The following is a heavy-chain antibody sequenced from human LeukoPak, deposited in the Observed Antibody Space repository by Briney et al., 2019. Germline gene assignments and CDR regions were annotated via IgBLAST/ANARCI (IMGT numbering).Heavy chain of an antibody. CDR1: GGSISSSSYY. D-gene: IGHD6-19*01. V-gene: IGHV4-39*07. CDR3: ARDGAVSGLDY. CDR2: IYYSGST. J-gene: IGHJ4*02. Sequence: SETLSLTCTVSGGSISSSSYYWGWIRQPPGKGLEWIGNIYYSGSTNYNPSLKRRVTTSVDTSKNHFSLKLSSVTAADTAVYYCARDGAVSGLDYWGQGTLVTVSS.